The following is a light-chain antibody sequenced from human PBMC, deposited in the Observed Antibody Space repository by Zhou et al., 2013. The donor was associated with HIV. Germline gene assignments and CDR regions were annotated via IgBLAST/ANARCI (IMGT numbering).Light chain of an antibody. J-gene: IGKJ1*01. CDR2: GAS. Sequence: EIVLTQSPGTLSVSPGERATLSCRASQSVSSSYLAWYQQKPGQAPRLLIYGASSRATGIPDRFSGSGSGTDFTLTISRLEPEDFAVYYCQQYARSPRTFGQGTKVEVK. V-gene: IGKV3-20*01. CDR1: QSVSSSY. CDR3: QQYARSPRT.